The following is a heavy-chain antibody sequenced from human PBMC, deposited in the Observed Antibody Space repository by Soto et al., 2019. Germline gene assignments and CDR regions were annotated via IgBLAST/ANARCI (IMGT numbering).Heavy chain of an antibody. Sequence: PSETLSLTCSVFGGSMSPYYWSWIRQSPGKGLEWIANIYYRGNTNYNPSLESRVTISIDTSKNQFSLKLNSLTAADTALFYCARHSKKTGDFDYYYGMDVWGQGTTVTVSS. CDR1: GGSMSPYY. CDR2: IYYRGNT. D-gene: IGHD7-27*01. V-gene: IGHV4-59*08. CDR3: ARHSKKTGDFDYYYGMDV. J-gene: IGHJ6*02.